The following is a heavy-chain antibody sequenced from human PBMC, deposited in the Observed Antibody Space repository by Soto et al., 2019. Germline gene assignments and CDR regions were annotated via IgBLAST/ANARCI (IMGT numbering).Heavy chain of an antibody. CDR3: ARDTFAFDI. CDR2: ISSSRSYA. CDR1: GFTFSDYY. Sequence: GGSLRLSCAASGFTFSDYYMSWIRQAPGKGLEWVSYISSSRSYANYADSVKGRFTISRDNSKNTLYLQMNSLRAEDTAVYYCARDTFAFDIWGQGTMVTVSS. J-gene: IGHJ3*02. V-gene: IGHV3-11*06.